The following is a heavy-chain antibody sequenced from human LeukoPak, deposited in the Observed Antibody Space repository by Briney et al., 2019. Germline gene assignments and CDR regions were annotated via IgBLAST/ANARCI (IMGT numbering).Heavy chain of an antibody. CDR3: ARDLGGIYFDY. Sequence: SETLSLTCTVSDASISGYYWSWIRQPPGKGLEWIGSIHFSGSTNYNPSLGSRVTISVDTSKNQLSLKLSSVTAADTAVYYCARDLGGIYFDYWGQGTLVTVSS. CDR2: IHFSGST. D-gene: IGHD1-26*01. J-gene: IGHJ4*02. V-gene: IGHV4-59*01. CDR1: DASISGYY.